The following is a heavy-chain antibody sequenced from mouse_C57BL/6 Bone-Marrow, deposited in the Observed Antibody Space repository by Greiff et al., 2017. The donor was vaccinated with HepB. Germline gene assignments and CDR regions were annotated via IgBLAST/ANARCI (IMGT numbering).Heavy chain of an antibody. V-gene: IGHV2-2*01. CDR3: ARKGDYVRLYYAMDY. D-gene: IGHD2-4*01. J-gene: IGHJ4*01. CDR2: IWSGGST. CDR1: GFSLTSYG. Sequence: VKLMESGPGLVQPSQSLSITCTVSGFSLTSYGVHWVRQSPGKGLEWLGVIWSGGSTDYNAAFISRLSISKDNSKSQVFFKMNSLQADDTAIYYCARKGDYVRLYYAMDYWGQGTSVTVSS.